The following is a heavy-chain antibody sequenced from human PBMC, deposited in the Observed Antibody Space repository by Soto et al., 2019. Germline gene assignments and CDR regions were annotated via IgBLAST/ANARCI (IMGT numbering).Heavy chain of an antibody. CDR1: VFTFSSFA. CDR3: ATDPTSVSVVGKFEH. Sequence: VGSLRLSCASSVFTFSSFALHCVRHSPGKGLEWVAVISYDGSIKYYADSVKGRFTISRDNAKKTLSLQMTSLRLDDTAVYFCATDPTSVSVVGKFEHWGQGAQVSVSS. V-gene: IGHV3-30-3*01. D-gene: IGHD6-19*01. CDR2: ISYDGSIK. J-gene: IGHJ4*02.